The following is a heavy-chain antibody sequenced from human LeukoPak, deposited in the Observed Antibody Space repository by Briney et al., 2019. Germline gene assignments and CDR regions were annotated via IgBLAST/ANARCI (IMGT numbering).Heavy chain of an antibody. CDR3: ARERCALSRLIDY. D-gene: IGHD5-24*01. Sequence: PSETLSLTCTVSGGSISSSSYYWGWIRQPPGKGLEWIGSIYYSGSTYYNPSLKSRVTISVDMSKNQFSLKLSSVTAADTAVYYCARERCALSRLIDYWGQGTLVTVSS. CDR2: IYYSGST. CDR1: GGSISSSSYY. J-gene: IGHJ4*02. V-gene: IGHV4-39*07.